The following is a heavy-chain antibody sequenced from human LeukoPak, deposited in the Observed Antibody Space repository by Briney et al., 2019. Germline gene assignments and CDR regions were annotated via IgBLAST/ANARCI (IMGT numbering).Heavy chain of an antibody. CDR2: ILYSGTT. CDR1: GGSIDNYC. CDR3: ARDLELGY. J-gene: IGHJ4*02. D-gene: IGHD6-13*01. Sequence: SETLSLTCTVSGGSIDNYCWGWLRQPPGEGLEWIGHILYSGTTSYTPSLKSRVTISLDTSKKQFSLKLTSVTAADTAVYYCARDLELGYWGQGILVTVSS. V-gene: IGHV4-59*01.